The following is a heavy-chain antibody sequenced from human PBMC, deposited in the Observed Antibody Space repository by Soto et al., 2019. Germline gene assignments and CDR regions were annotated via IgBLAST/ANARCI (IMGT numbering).Heavy chain of an antibody. V-gene: IGHV3-72*01. J-gene: IGHJ3*02. Sequence: GGSLRLSCAASGFTFSGSAMHWVRQAPGKGLEWVGRTRNKANSYTTEYAASVKGRFTISRDDSKNSLYLQMNSLKTEDTAVYYCAREDSSGYAFDIWGQGTMVTVSS. CDR2: TRNKANSYTT. CDR1: GFTFSGSA. D-gene: IGHD3-22*01. CDR3: AREDSSGYAFDI.